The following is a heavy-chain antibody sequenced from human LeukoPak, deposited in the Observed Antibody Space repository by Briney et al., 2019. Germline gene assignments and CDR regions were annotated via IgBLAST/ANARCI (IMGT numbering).Heavy chain of an antibody. J-gene: IGHJ4*02. D-gene: IGHD3-3*01. V-gene: IGHV1-2*02. Sequence: GASVKVSCKASGYTFTGYYMHWVRQAPGQGREWLGWINPNSGGTNYAQKLQGRVTMTRDTSIRTAYMELSRLRSDDKAVYYCARDMEDFWSVPIGDFDYWGQGTLVTVSS. CDR2: INPNSGGT. CDR3: ARDMEDFWSVPIGDFDY. CDR1: GYTFTGYY.